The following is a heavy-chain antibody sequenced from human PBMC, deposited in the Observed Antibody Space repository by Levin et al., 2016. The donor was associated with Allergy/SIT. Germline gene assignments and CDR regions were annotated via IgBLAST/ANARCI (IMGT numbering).Heavy chain of an antibody. CDR1: GYTFTSYG. CDR2: ISAYNGDT. CDR3: ARDQGAIFGHGGHAFDI. J-gene: IGHJ3*02. D-gene: IGHD3-3*01. V-gene: IGHV1-18*04. Sequence: ASVKVSCKASGYTFTSYGISWVRQAPGQGLEWMGWISAYNGDTNYAQKLQGRVTMTTDTSTSTAYMELRSLRSDDTAVYYCARDQGAIFGHGGHAFDIWGQGTMVTVSS.